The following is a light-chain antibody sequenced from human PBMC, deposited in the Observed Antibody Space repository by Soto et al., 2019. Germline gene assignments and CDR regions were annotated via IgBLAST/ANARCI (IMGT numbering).Light chain of an antibody. V-gene: IGKV1-33*01. CDR1: QDISNY. CDR2: DAS. J-gene: IGKJ3*01. CDR3: QLYSDDSPVIT. Sequence: DIQMTQSPASLSASVGDRVTITCQASQDISNYLNWYQQKPGQDPKLLIYDASSLETGVPSGLSGSGSGTHFTYTISRLQPQAIVTDYGQLYSDDSPVITFGPGTKGAIK.